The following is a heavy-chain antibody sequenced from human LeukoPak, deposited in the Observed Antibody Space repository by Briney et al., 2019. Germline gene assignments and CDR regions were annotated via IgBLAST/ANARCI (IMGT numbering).Heavy chain of an antibody. CDR2: ISRDGDNE. CDR3: ATDKYCTPTDCLHGRFYFDN. Sequence: PGGSLRLSCAASGFPFNTYAMHWVRQVPGKGLEWVAPISRDGDNEYYADSVKGRFTISRDNSKNTLSLQVNTLRVEDTAVYYCATDKYCTPTDCLHGRFYFDNWGQGTLVTVSS. D-gene: IGHD2-8*01. CDR1: GFPFNTYA. J-gene: IGHJ4*02. V-gene: IGHV3-30*01.